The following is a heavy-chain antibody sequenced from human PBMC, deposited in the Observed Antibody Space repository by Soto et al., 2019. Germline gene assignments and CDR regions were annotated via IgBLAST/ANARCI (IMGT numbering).Heavy chain of an antibody. CDR2: IWYDGNNK. CDR3: ARGSVRNYYCGMDV. Sequence: QVQLVESGGGVVQPGRSLRLSCATSGFTFSSYGMHWVRQAPGKGLEWVAVIWYDGNNKYYIDSVKGRFTISRDNSKNTMNLEVNSLRAEDTAVYYCARGSVRNYYCGMDVWGQGTTVTVSS. V-gene: IGHV3-33*01. D-gene: IGHD1-1*01. CDR1: GFTFSSYG. J-gene: IGHJ6*02.